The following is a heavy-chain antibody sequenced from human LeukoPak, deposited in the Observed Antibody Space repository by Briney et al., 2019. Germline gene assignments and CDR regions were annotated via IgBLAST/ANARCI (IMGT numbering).Heavy chain of an antibody. CDR1: GGSINSENYC. D-gene: IGHD5-12*01. Sequence: SETLSLTCTVSGGSINSENYCWGWIRQPPGQGLEWIGSIYYSGSTYYNPSLKSRVTISADTSKDQFSLKLTSVTAADTAVYYCARRIGYSGYDRAFDTWGGGKMVSVSS. CDR3: ARRIGYSGYDRAFDT. CDR2: IYYSGST. V-gene: IGHV4-39*01. J-gene: IGHJ3*02.